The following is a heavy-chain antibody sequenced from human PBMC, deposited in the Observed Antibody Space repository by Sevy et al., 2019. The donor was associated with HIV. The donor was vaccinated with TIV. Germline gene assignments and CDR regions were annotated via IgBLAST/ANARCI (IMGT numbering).Heavy chain of an antibody. CDR3: AHRFFFFATSAYYEGGFDY. V-gene: IGHV2-5*02. CDR1: GFSFSTSGVG. J-gene: IGHJ4*02. D-gene: IGHD3-22*01. CDR2: IYWDDDK. Sequence: SGPTLVNPTQTLTLTCSFSGFSFSTSGVGVGWIRQPPGEAPEWLALIYWDDDKRYSPSLKRRLTITKDTSKNQVVLTMTNMSPVDTATYYCAHRFFFFATSAYYEGGFDYWGQGTLVTVSS.